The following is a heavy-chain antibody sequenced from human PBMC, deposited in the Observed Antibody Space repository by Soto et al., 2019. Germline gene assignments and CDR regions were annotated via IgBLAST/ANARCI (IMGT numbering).Heavy chain of an antibody. Sequence: EVQLLESGGGLVQPGGSLRLSCAASGFTFSSYAMSWVRQAPGKGLEWVSAISGSGGSTYYADSVKGRFTISRDNSKNTMYLQMNSLRAEDTAVYYCAKDPRRTAYSRGWYYSDYWGQGTLVTVSS. CDR2: ISGSGGST. D-gene: IGHD6-19*01. CDR3: AKDPRRTAYSRGWYYSDY. CDR1: GFTFSSYA. J-gene: IGHJ4*02. V-gene: IGHV3-23*01.